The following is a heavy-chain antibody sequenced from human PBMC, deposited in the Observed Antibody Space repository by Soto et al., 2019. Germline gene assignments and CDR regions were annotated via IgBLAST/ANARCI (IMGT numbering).Heavy chain of an antibody. J-gene: IGHJ6*02. CDR2: ITKSSRTI. Sequence: EVQLVESGGGLVQPGVSLRLSCAASGFTFSTYSMNWVRQAPGKGLEWISYITKSSRTIYYADSVKGRFTISRDNAKNPLYLQMNSLRAEDTAVYYCTRDHGYGYGMDVWGQGTTVTVSS. CDR1: GFTFSTYS. CDR3: TRDHGYGYGMDV. V-gene: IGHV3-48*01. D-gene: IGHD5-12*01.